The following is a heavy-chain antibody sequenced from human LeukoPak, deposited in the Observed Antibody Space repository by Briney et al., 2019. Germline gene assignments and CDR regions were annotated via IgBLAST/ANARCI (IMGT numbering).Heavy chain of an antibody. CDR2: ISYDGSNK. CDR3: AKTLTTVTTRLRVTFDY. CDR1: GFTFSSYG. V-gene: IGHV3-30*18. J-gene: IGHJ4*02. Sequence: PGGSLRLSCAASGFTFSSYGMHWVRQAPGKGLEWVAVISYDGSNKYYADSVKGRFTISRDNSKNTLYLQMNSLRAEDTAVYYCAKTLTTVTTRLRVTFDYWGQGTLVTVSS. D-gene: IGHD4-17*01.